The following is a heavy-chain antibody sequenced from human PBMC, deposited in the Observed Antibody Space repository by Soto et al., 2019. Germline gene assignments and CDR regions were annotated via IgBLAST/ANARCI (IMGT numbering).Heavy chain of an antibody. CDR3: ARAMVRRVVDS. V-gene: IGHV4-31*03. Sequence: SETLSLTCTVSGGPVSHGDYYWTWIRQHRGKGLEWIGYIYYSVGTYYNPSLESRLSMSVDTSKNQFSLNLRSVTAADTAVYYCARAMVRRVVDSWGQGTLVT. D-gene: IGHD3-10*01. CDR1: GGPVSHGDYY. J-gene: IGHJ5*01. CDR2: IYYSVGT.